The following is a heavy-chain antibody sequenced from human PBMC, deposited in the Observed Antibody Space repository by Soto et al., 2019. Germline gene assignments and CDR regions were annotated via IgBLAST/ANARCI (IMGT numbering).Heavy chain of an antibody. CDR2: ISAYNGNT. V-gene: IGHV1-18*01. CDR3: ARDSPPVDY. CDR1: GYTFSNYG. Sequence: QVQLVQSGAEVKKPGASVKVSCTASGYTFSNYGISLVRQAPGQGLEWMGWISAYNGNTKYAQKLQGRVTMTTDTSTSTAYSELRRLRSDGTAVYYCARDSPPVDYWGQGTMVTVSS. J-gene: IGHJ4*02.